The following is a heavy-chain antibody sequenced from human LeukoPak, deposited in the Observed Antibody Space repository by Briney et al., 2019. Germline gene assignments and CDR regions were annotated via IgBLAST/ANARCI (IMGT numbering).Heavy chain of an antibody. CDR2: INPNSGGT. Sequence: GASVKVSCKASGYTFTGYYMHWVRQAPGQGLEWMGWINPNSGGTNYAQKFQGRVTMTRDTSISTAYMELSRLRSDDTAVYYCARDRQTNSGWLGWFDPWGQGTLVTVSS. D-gene: IGHD6-19*01. CDR1: GYTFTGYY. J-gene: IGHJ5*02. V-gene: IGHV1-2*02. CDR3: ARDRQTNSGWLGWFDP.